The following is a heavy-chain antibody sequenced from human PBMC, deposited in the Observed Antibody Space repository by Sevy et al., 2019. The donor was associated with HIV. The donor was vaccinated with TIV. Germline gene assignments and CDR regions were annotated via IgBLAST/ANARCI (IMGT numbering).Heavy chain of an antibody. Sequence: SETVSLTCTVSGGSITSLYWNWIRRPPGKGLEWIASIYYNGHINYNPSLKSRVTLSLDTSKNQFSLRLSSVTAADTAMYYCAGENAWGRGYSWGQGTLVTVSS. CDR1: GGSITSLY. J-gene: IGHJ4*02. D-gene: IGHD1-26*01. CDR3: AGENAWGRGYS. V-gene: IGHV4-59*08. CDR2: IYYNGHI.